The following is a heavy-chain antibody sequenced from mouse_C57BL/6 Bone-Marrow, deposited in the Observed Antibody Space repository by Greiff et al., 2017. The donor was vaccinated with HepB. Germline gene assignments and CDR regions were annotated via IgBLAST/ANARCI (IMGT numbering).Heavy chain of an antibody. J-gene: IGHJ2*01. CDR1: GYTFTSYW. D-gene: IGHD2-10*02. CDR2: IDPSDSET. Sequence: QVQLKQPGAELVRPGSSVKLSCKASGYTFTSYWMHWVKQRPIQGLEWIGNIDPSDSETHYNQKFKDKATLTVDKSSSTAYMQLSSLTSEDSAVYYCARKGGYGNYAFDYWGQGTTLTVSS. CDR3: ARKGGYGNYAFDY. V-gene: IGHV1-52*01.